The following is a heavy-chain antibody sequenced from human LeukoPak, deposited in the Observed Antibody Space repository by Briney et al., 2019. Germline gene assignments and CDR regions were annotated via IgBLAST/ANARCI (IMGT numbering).Heavy chain of an antibody. D-gene: IGHD3-16*01. Sequence: ASVKVSCKASGYTFIGYYMHWVRQAPGQGLEWMGWINPNSGSTNYAQKFQGRVTMTRDTSSSTAYMELGRLRVDDTAVYYCVRDDYVWGSSRINWFDPWGQGTLVTVSS. CDR1: GYTFIGYY. J-gene: IGHJ5*02. CDR3: VRDDYVWGSSRINWFDP. CDR2: INPNSGST. V-gene: IGHV1-2*02.